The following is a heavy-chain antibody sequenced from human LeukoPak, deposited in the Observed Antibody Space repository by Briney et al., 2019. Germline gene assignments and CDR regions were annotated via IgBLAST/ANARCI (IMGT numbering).Heavy chain of an antibody. J-gene: IGHJ4*02. CDR2: IYHSGST. Sequence: NPSQTLSLTCTVSGGSISSGGHYWSWIRQPPGKGLEWIGYIYHSGSTYYNPSLKSRVTISVDRSKNQFSLNLSSVTAADTAVYYCASYCSTSSCPFDYWGQGTLVTVSS. D-gene: IGHD2-2*01. CDR1: GGSISSGGHY. CDR3: ASYCSTSSCPFDY. V-gene: IGHV4-30-2*01.